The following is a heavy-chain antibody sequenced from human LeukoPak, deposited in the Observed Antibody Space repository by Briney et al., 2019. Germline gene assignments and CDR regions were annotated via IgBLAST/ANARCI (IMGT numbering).Heavy chain of an antibody. D-gene: IGHD3-10*01. V-gene: IGHV3-48*04. Sequence: TGGSLRLSCAASGFIFSSYSMNWVRQAPGKGLEWVLYISRSSSTIHYADSVKGRFTISRDNAKSSLFLQMNSLRAEDTAVYYCARDGGATMVRGVATYDSWGQGTLVTVSS. J-gene: IGHJ4*02. CDR2: ISRSSSTI. CDR3: ARDGGATMVRGVATYDS. CDR1: GFIFSSYS.